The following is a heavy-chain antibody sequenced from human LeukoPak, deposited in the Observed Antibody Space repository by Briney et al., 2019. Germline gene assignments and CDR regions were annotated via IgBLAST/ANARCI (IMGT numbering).Heavy chain of an antibody. Sequence: SETLSLTCTVSGGSISSGGYYWSWIRQHPGKSLERIGYIYYSGSTYYNPSLKSRVTISVDTSKNLFSLKVSSVTVADTAVYYCARGGGYYYGMDVWGQGTTVTVSS. CDR1: GGSISSGGYY. J-gene: IGHJ6*02. D-gene: IGHD3-16*01. CDR2: IYYSGST. CDR3: ARGGGYYYGMDV. V-gene: IGHV4-31*03.